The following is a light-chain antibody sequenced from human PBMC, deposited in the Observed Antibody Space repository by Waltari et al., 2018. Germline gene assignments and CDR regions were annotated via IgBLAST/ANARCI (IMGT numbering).Light chain of an antibody. CDR3: QSYDTSLSVV. V-gene: IGLV1-40*01. CDR1: GSNIGAGYD. J-gene: IGLJ3*02. Sequence: QSVLTQPPSVSGAPGQRVTISCTGSGSNIGAGYDVHWYQHLPRAAPKLLIYVGGSRPVVVPDRFSGSPSGTSASLAITGLQAEDEGDYSCQSYDTSLSVVFGGGTKLTVL. CDR2: VGG.